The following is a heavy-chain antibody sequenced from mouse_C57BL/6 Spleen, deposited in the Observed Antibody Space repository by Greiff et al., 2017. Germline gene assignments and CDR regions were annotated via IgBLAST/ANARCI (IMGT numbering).Heavy chain of an antibody. V-gene: IGHV1-15*01. CDR3: TREGWDGGAMDY. Sequence: QVQLQQSGAELVRPGASVTLSCKASGYTFTDYEMHWVKQTPVHGLEWIGAIDPETGGTAYNQKFKGKAILTADKSSSTAYMELRSLPSEDSAVYYCTREGWDGGAMDYWGQGTSVTVSS. CDR1: GYTFTDYE. D-gene: IGHD4-1*01. CDR2: IDPETGGT. J-gene: IGHJ4*01.